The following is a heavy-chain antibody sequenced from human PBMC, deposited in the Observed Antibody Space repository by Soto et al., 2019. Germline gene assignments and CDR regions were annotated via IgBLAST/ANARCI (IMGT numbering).Heavy chain of an antibody. J-gene: IGHJ4*02. CDR2: SSNSGTFT. D-gene: IGHD1-1*01. Sequence: GGSLRLSCAASGFTFSDHYMSWIRQAPGKGLEGIGYSSNSGTFTRYADSVKGRFSISRDNAKNSLYLQINSLRGDDTAIYYCVRSGDNYTLLDNWGQGTPGTVSS. V-gene: IGHV3-11*06. CDR3: VRSGDNYTLLDN. CDR1: GFTFSDHY.